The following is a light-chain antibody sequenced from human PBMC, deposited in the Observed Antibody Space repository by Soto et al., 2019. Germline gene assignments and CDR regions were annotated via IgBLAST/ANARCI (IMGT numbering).Light chain of an antibody. CDR3: QQSYSTSWT. V-gene: IGKV1-39*01. CDR2: AAS. CDR1: QSISSY. Sequence: DIQMTQSPSSLSASVGDRVTITCRASQSISSYLNWYQQKPGKAPKLLIYAASSLQSGVPSRFSGSGSGTDFTLTISSLHPEDSASYYCQQSYSTSWTFGQGTKVEIK. J-gene: IGKJ1*01.